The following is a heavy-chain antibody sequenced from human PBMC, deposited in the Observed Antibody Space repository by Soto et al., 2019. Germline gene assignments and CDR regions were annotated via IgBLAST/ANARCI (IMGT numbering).Heavy chain of an antibody. D-gene: IGHD6-13*01. V-gene: IGHV3-23*01. CDR2: ISGSGDST. J-gene: IGHJ4*02. Sequence: EVQLLESGGGLVQPGGSLTLSCAASGFTFSSYAMSWVRQAPGKGLEWVSAISGSGDSTYYADSVKGRFIISRDNSMNTLFLQMNSLRAEDTAVYYCAKDPSSYTSSWYSVGTYFDYWGQGTLVTVSS. CDR1: GFTFSSYA. CDR3: AKDPSSYTSSWYSVGTYFDY.